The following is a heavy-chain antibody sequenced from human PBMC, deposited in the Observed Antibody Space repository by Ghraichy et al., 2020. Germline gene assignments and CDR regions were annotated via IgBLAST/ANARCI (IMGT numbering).Heavy chain of an antibody. CDR1: DYTFTYYA. Sequence: ASVKVSCKASDYTFTYYAITWVRQAPGQGLEWMGWISVYNGNANYAQKFQGRVTMTTDTSASTAYMELRSLRSDDTAVYYCARGQYYDSSAYNLYYLDHWGQGTLVTVSS. J-gene: IGHJ4*02. CDR2: ISVYNGNA. V-gene: IGHV1-18*04. CDR3: ARGQYYDSSAYNLYYLDH. D-gene: IGHD3-22*01.